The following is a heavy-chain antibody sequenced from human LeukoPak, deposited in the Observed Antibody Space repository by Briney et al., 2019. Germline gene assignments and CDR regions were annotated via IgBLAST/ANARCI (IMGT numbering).Heavy chain of an antibody. V-gene: IGHV3-49*03. D-gene: IGHD3-16*01. Sequence: GGSLRLSCTASGFTFGDYAMTWFRQAPGKGLEWVGFIRSKDYGGTTEYAASGKGRFTISRDDSKSIAYLQMNSLKTEDTAVYYCARDHHRSQRYPYGAYWGQGTLVTVSS. J-gene: IGHJ4*02. CDR1: GFTFGDYA. CDR2: IRSKDYGGTT. CDR3: ARDHHRSQRYPYGAY.